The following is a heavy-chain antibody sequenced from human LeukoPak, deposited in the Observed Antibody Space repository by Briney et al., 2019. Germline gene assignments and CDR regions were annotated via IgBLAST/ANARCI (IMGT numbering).Heavy chain of an antibody. CDR3: TRSLDY. J-gene: IGHJ4*02. D-gene: IGHD2-15*01. V-gene: IGHV3-7*02. CDR2: IKPDGSEI. CDR1: GFTFSDYW. Sequence: GSLRLSCAATGFTFSDYWMDWVRQTPGKGLEWVANIKPDGSEIYYVDSVKGRFTISRDNAKNSLYLQMNNLRAETTAVYYCTRSLDYWGQGTLVTVSS.